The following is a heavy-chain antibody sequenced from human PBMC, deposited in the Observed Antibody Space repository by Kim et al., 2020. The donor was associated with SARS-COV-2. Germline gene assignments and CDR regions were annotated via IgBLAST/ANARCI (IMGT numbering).Heavy chain of an antibody. CDR3: ARGGNSMIVGRQHWYFDL. J-gene: IGHJ2*01. CDR2: IYHSGST. CDR1: GGSISSGGYS. D-gene: IGHD3-22*01. V-gene: IGHV4-30-2*01. Sequence: SETLSLTCAVSGGSISSGGYSWSWIRQPPGKGLEWIGYIYHSGSTYYNPSLKSRVTISVDRSKNQFSLKLSSVTAADTAVYYCARGGNSMIVGRQHWYFDLWGRGTLVTVSS.